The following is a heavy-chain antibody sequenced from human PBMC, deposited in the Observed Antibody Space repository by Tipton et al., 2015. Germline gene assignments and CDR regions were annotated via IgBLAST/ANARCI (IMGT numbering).Heavy chain of an antibody. J-gene: IGHJ3*02. CDR3: ARQSGESSGWPSAFDI. V-gene: IGHV4-39*01. Sequence: TLSLTCPVSGGSISSSSYYWGWIRQPPGKGLEWIGSIYYSGSTYYNPSLKGRVTISVDTSKNQFSLKLSSVTAADTAVYYCARQSGESSGWPSAFDIWGQGTMVTVSS. D-gene: IGHD6-19*01. CDR1: GGSISSSSYY. CDR2: IYYSGST.